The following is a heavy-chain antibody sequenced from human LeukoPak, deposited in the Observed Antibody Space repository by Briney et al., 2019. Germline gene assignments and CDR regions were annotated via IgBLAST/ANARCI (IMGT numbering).Heavy chain of an antibody. CDR3: ASDRVFYGLDV. Sequence: VQPGGSLRLSCAASGFTFSSYWMHWVRQAPGKGLMWVSRIKSDGSETSYADFVKGRFTISRDNARNTLYLQMNSLRPEDTAIYYCASDRVFYGLDVWGQGTTVTVSS. CDR1: GFTFSSYW. J-gene: IGHJ6*02. V-gene: IGHV3-74*01. CDR2: IKSDGSET.